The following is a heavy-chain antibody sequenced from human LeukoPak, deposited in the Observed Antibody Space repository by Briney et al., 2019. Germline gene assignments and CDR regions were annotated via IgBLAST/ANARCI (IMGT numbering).Heavy chain of an antibody. Sequence: GGSLRLSCAASGFTFSSYSMNWVRQAPGKGLEWVSSISSSSSYIYYADSVKGRFTISRDNAKNSLYLQMNSLRAEDTAAYYCARRGGIIRGVASYYYMDVWGKGTTVTISS. CDR1: GFTFSSYS. D-gene: IGHD3-10*01. CDR2: ISSSSSYI. V-gene: IGHV3-21*01. CDR3: ARRGGIIRGVASYYYMDV. J-gene: IGHJ6*03.